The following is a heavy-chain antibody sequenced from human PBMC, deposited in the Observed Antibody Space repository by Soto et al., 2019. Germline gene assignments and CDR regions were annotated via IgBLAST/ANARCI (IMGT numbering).Heavy chain of an antibody. V-gene: IGHV1-69*01. Sequence: QVQLVQSGAEVKKPGSSVKVSCKASGGTFSSYSITWVRQAPGQGLEWMGGFVPLVGTANYAQKFRGRLTITAGESASTAYMDLSSLRSDDTAIYYCAIGSTYSGEFEFWGQGSLVTVSS. D-gene: IGHD1-26*01. CDR1: GGTFSSYS. CDR2: FVPLVGTA. CDR3: AIGSTYSGEFEF. J-gene: IGHJ4*02.